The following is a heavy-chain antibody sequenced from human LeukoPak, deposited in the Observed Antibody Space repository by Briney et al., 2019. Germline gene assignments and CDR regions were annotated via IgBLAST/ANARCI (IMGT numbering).Heavy chain of an antibody. J-gene: IGHJ4*02. CDR3: ARDHCSSTSCYTDY. CDR2: ISSSSSYI. CDR1: GSTFSGYS. V-gene: IGHV3-21*01. D-gene: IGHD2-2*02. Sequence: GGSLRLSCAASGSTFSGYSMNWVRQAPGKGLEWVSSISSSSSYIYYADSVKGRFTISRDNAKNSLYLQMNSLRAEDTAVYYCARDHCSSTSCYTDYWGQGTLVTVSS.